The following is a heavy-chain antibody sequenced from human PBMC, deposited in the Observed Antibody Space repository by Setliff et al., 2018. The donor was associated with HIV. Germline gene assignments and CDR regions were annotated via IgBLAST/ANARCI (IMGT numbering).Heavy chain of an antibody. Sequence: LSLTCTVSGGSTSTSGYYWGWIRQPPGKGREWIGSIYSSGSTYYNPSLKSRVTISVDTSRNQFSLKLKSVTAADTAVYYCATSAESGFGIHWGVFNIWGQGTRVTVSS. CDR1: GGSTSTSGYY. J-gene: IGHJ3*02. V-gene: IGHV4-39*01. CDR3: ATSAESGFGIHWGVFNI. CDR2: IYSSGST. D-gene: IGHD3-10*01.